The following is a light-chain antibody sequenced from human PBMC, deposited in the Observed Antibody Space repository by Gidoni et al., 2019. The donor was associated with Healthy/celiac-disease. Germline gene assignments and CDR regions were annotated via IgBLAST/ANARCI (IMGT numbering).Light chain of an antibody. CDR1: KLGDKY. CDR3: QAWDSSTVV. CDR2: QDS. J-gene: IGLJ2*01. V-gene: IGLV3-1*01. Sequence: SYELTQPPSVSVSPEQKASITCSVDKLGDKYACWYQQKPGHSPVLVIYQDSKRPSGIPERFSGSNSGNTATLTISGTQAMDEADYYCQAWDSSTVVFGGGTKLTVL.